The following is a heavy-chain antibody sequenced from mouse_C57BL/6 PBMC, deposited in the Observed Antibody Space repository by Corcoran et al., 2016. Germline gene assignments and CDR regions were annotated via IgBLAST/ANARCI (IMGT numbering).Heavy chain of an antibody. CDR3: AYSTLFAY. J-gene: IGHJ3*01. Sequence: QVQLKQSGAELVRPGASVKLSCKASGYTFTDYYINWVQQRPGQGLEWIARIYPGSGNTYYNEKFKGKATLTAEKSSSTAYMQLSSLTSEDSAVDFCAYSTLFAYWGQGTLVTVSA. CDR2: IYPGSGNT. D-gene: IGHD2-5*01. V-gene: IGHV1-76*01. CDR1: GYTFTDYY.